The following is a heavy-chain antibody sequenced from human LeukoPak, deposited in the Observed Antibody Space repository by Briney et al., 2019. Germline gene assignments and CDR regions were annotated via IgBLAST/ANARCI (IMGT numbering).Heavy chain of an antibody. CDR3: ARLYGGIAAAGTGWFDP. Sequence: SSETLSLTCTVSGGSISSYYWSWIRQPPGKGLEWIGYIYYSGSTNYNPSLKSRVTISVDTSKNQFSLKLSSVTAADTAVYYCARLYGGIAAAGTGWFDPWGQGTLVTVSS. J-gene: IGHJ5*02. D-gene: IGHD6-13*01. CDR2: IYYSGST. CDR1: GGSISSYY. V-gene: IGHV4-59*01.